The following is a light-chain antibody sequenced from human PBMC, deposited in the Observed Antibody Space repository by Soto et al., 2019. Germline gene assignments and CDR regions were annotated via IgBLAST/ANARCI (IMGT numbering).Light chain of an antibody. V-gene: IGKV3D-20*02. Sequence: EIVLTQSPGTLSLSPGERATLSCRASQSVSSSYLAWYQQKPGQAPRLLIYGASSRATGIPDRFSGSGSGTDFTLTISSLESADFAVYYCQLRYSWPPTWTFGPGTKVDIK. J-gene: IGKJ1*01. CDR1: QSVSSSY. CDR2: GAS. CDR3: QLRYSWPPTWT.